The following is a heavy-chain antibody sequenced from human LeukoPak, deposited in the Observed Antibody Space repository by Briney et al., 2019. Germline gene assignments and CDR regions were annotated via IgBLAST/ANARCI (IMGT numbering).Heavy chain of an antibody. CDR2: VSGSGDNT. V-gene: IGHV3-23*01. Sequence: PGGSLRLSCAASGFIFSSYAMTWVRQAPGKGPEWVSVVSGSGDNTYYADSVKGRFTISRDNSKNTLYLQMNSLRAEDTAVYYCAKDLRTYCSGGSCYPNWFDPWGQGTLVTVSS. CDR1: GFIFSSYA. J-gene: IGHJ5*02. D-gene: IGHD2-15*01. CDR3: AKDLRTYCSGGSCYPNWFDP.